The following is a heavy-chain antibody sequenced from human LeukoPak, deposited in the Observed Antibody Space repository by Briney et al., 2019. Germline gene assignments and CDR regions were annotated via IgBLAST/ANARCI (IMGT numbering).Heavy chain of an antibody. D-gene: IGHD6-19*01. CDR2: IIPIFGTA. V-gene: IGHV1-69*06. CDR1: GGTFSSYA. Sequence: ASVKVSCKASGGTFSSYAISWVRQAPGQGLEWMGGIIPIFGTANYAQKFQGRVTITADKSTSTAYMELSSLRSDDTAVYYCARARVWSSRWLYFDHWGQGTLVTVSS. CDR3: ARARVWSSRWLYFDH. J-gene: IGHJ4*02.